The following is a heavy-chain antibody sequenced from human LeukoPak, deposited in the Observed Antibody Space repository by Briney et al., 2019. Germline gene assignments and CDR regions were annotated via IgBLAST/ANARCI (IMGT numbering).Heavy chain of an antibody. Sequence: PGGSLRLSCAASGFTFSSYGMHWVRQAPGKGLEWVAVIWYDGSNKYYADSVKGRFTISRDNSKNTLYLQMNSLRAEDTAVYYWAKVPGVRGWPTFNYWGQGTLVTVSS. CDR3: AKVPGVRGWPTFNY. D-gene: IGHD6-19*01. V-gene: IGHV3-33*06. J-gene: IGHJ4*02. CDR1: GFTFSSYG. CDR2: IWYDGSNK.